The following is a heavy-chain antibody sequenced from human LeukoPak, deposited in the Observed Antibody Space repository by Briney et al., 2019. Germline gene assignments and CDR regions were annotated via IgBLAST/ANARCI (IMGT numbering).Heavy chain of an antibody. CDR1: GYTFTSYD. D-gene: IGHD3-9*01. CDR3: ARGQQDILTGCFDY. J-gene: IGHJ4*02. V-gene: IGHV1-8*01. Sequence: ASVKVSCKASGYTFTSYDINWVRQATGQGLEWMGWMNPNSGNTGYAQKFQGRVTMTGDTSTSTVYMELSSLRSEDTAVYYCARGQQDILTGCFDYWGQGTLVTVSS. CDR2: MNPNSGNT.